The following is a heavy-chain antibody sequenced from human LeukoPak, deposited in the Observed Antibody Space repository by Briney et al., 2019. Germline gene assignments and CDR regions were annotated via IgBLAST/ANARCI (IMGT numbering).Heavy chain of an antibody. CDR1: GGSISSSSYY. D-gene: IGHD6-13*01. CDR2: IYYSGST. V-gene: IGHV4-39*02. J-gene: IGHJ6*02. CDR3: ARDRAAAGTVRPGDYYYGMDV. Sequence: SETLSLTCTVSGGSISSSSYYWGWIRQPPGKGLEWIGSIYYSGSTYYNPSLKSRVTISVDTSKNQFSLKLSSVTAADTAVYYCARDRAAAGTVRPGDYYYGMDVWGQGTTVTVSS.